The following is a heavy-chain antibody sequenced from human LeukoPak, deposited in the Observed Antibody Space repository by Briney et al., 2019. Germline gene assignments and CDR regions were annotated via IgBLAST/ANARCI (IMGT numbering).Heavy chain of an antibody. CDR3: AKDRTTYLPWYYFDY. Sequence: GGSLRLSCAASGFTFSSYSMNWVRQAPGKGLEWVSSISSSSSYIYYADSVKGRFTISRDNAKNSLYLQMNSLRAEDTAVYYCAKDRTTYLPWYYFDYWGQGTLVTVSS. V-gene: IGHV3-21*01. CDR1: GFTFSSYS. CDR2: ISSSSSYI. J-gene: IGHJ4*02. D-gene: IGHD4-17*01.